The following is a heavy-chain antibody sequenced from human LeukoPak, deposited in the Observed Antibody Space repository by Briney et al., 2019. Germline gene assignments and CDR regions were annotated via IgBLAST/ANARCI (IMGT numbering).Heavy chain of an antibody. CDR1: GFTFSTYA. J-gene: IGHJ4*02. CDR2: ISGSGGST. CDR3: AKIPHSSYYYDSSGYLDY. Sequence: PGGSLRLSCAASGFTFSTYAMTWARPAPGKGLEWVSAISGSGGSTYTADSGKGRFTISRNNSKNTLYLQMNSLRAEDTAIYYCAKIPHSSYYYDSSGYLDYWGQGTLVSVSS. D-gene: IGHD3-22*01. V-gene: IGHV3-23*01.